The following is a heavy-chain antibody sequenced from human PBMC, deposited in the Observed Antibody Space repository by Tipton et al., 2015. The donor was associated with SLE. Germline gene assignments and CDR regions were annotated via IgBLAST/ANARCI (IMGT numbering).Heavy chain of an antibody. V-gene: IGHV3-7*01. CDR1: GFTFSSYG. CDR2: IKQDGSEK. J-gene: IGHJ3*02. D-gene: IGHD4-17*01. CDR3: ARVPSSYGGAFDI. Sequence: GSLRLSCAASGFTFSSYGMHWVRQAPGKGLEWVAYIKQDGSEKYYVDSVKGRFTISRDNAKNSLYLQMNSLRAEDTAVYYCARVPSSYGGAFDIWGQGTMVTVSS.